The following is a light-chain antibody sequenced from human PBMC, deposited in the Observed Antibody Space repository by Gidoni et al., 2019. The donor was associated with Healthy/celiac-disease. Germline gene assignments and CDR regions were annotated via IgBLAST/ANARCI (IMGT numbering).Light chain of an antibody. J-gene: IGLJ3*02. CDR3: QSADSSGTCWV. CDR1: ALTKHY. Sequence: SYELTQPHSVSVSPGQTPRITCAGDALTKHYDYWYQQKPGQAPVLVIYKDSERPSGIPERFSGSSSGTTVTLTISGVQAEDEADYYCQSADSSGTCWVFGGGTKLTVL. V-gene: IGLV3-25*03. CDR2: KDS.